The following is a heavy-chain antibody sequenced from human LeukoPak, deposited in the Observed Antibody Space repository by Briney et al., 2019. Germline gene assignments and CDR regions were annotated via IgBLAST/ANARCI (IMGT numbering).Heavy chain of an antibody. D-gene: IGHD7-27*01. V-gene: IGHV3-53*01. CDR1: GFNVRSNY. Sequence: PGRSLRLSCVASGFNVRSNYVNWVRQAPGKGLEWVSVIYSGGSTKYADSVEGRFTISRDISETTFYLQMTSLRIEDTAVYYCAIFRAAGETDDSWGQGTLVTVSS. CDR2: IYSGGST. J-gene: IGHJ4*02. CDR3: AIFRAAGETDDS.